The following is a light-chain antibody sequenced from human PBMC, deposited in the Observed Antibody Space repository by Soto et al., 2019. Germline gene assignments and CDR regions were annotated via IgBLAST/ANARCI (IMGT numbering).Light chain of an antibody. Sequence: QSVLTQPLSASGTPGQRVTISCSGSISNIGTNTVNWYQHLPGTAPKLLIYSNNQRPSGVPDRFSGSKSGTSASLAISGLQSEDAADYYCAAWDDSLNAWVFGGGTKVTVL. V-gene: IGLV1-44*01. CDR2: SNN. J-gene: IGLJ3*02. CDR1: ISNIGTNT. CDR3: AAWDDSLNAWV.